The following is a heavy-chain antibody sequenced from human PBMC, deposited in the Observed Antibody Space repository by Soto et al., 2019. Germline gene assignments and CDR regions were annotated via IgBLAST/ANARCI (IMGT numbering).Heavy chain of an antibody. Sequence: EVQLVESGGGLVQPGGSLRLSCVASGFTFSNYFLYWVRQAPGKGLLWVSRIVPDGTSTAYADSVRGRFTISRDDAENTLYLQMNSLRAEDTAIYYCVAYNWNYPNYWGQGTLVTVSS. CDR1: GFTFSNYF. CDR2: IVPDGTST. D-gene: IGHD1-7*01. CDR3: VAYNWNYPNY. J-gene: IGHJ4*02. V-gene: IGHV3-74*03.